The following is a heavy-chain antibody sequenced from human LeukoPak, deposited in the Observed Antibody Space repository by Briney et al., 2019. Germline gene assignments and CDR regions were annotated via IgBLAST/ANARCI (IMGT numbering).Heavy chain of an antibody. D-gene: IGHD3-22*01. V-gene: IGHV3-53*01. Sequence: AGGSLRLSCAASGFTVSNNYMSWVRQAPGRGLEWVSVIYSGGNTYYADSVKGRFTISRDNSKNTLYLQMNSLRAEDTAVYYCARGPYYYDSSGSQLPFDYWGQGTLVTVSS. J-gene: IGHJ4*02. CDR2: IYSGGNT. CDR1: GFTVSNNY. CDR3: ARGPYYYDSSGSQLPFDY.